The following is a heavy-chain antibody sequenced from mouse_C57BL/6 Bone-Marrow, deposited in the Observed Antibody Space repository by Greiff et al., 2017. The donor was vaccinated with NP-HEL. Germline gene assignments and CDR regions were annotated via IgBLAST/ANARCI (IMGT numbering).Heavy chain of an antibody. D-gene: IGHD1-1*01. V-gene: IGHV1-69*01. CDR3: ARRLGYYGSSDLYWYFDV. CDR2: IDPSDSYT. CDR1: GYTFTSYW. Sequence: QVQLQQPGAELVMPGASVKLSCKASGYTFTSYWMHWVKQRPGQGLEWIGEIDPSDSYTNYNQKFKGKSTLTVDKSSSTAYMQLSILTSEDSAVYYCARRLGYYGSSDLYWYFDVWGTGTTVTVSS. J-gene: IGHJ1*03.